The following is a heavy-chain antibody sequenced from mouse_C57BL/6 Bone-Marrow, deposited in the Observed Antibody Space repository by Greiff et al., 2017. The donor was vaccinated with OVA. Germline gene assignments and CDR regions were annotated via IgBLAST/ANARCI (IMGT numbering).Heavy chain of an antibody. CDR3: ASPYYYDGFAY. D-gene: IGHD2-4*01. Sequence: QVQLQQSGPELVKPGASVKISCKASGYAFSSSWMNWVKQRPGKGLEWIGRIYPGDGDTNYNGKFKGKATLTADKSSSTAYMQLSNLTSEDSAVYFCASPYYYDGFAYWGQGTLVTVSA. CDR1: GYAFSSSW. J-gene: IGHJ3*01. CDR2: IYPGDGDT. V-gene: IGHV1-82*01.